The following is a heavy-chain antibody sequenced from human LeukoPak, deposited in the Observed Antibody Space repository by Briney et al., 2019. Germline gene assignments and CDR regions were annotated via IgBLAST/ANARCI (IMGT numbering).Heavy chain of an antibody. V-gene: IGHV4-34*01. Sequence: KPSETLSLTCAVYGGSFSGYYWSCIRQPPGKGLEWIGEINHSGSTNYNPSLKSRVSTLVDTPKNKFSLTLSSVTAAVSAVYYGARGHPPLSTKVSYVQLWGQGTLVTVSS. CDR3: ARGHPPLSTKVSYVQL. D-gene: IGHD5/OR15-5a*01. CDR2: INHSGST. CDR1: GGSFSGYY. J-gene: IGHJ1*01.